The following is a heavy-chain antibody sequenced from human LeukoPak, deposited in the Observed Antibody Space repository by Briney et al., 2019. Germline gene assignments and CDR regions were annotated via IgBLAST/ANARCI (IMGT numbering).Heavy chain of an antibody. CDR3: AREHTPFGSGCTAAY. CDR1: GFTFSSYG. D-gene: IGHD6-19*01. CDR2: ISPSSSTI. V-gene: IGHV3-48*01. Sequence: PGGSLRLSCAASGFTFSSYGMNWVRQAPGKGPEWVSYISPSSSTIYYADSGKGRFTISRDNAKNSLYLQMNSLRAEDTAVYYCAREHTPFGSGCTAAYWGQGTLVTVSS. J-gene: IGHJ4*02.